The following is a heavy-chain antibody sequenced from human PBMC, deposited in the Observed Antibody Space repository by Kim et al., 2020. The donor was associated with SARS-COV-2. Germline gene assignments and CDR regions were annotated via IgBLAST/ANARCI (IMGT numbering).Heavy chain of an antibody. CDR3: ARGFRSGDGKAFDI. D-gene: IGHD4-17*01. CDR1: GFTFSSYS. J-gene: IGHJ3*02. Sequence: GGSLRLSCAASGFTFSSYSMNWVRQAPGKGLEWVSYISSSSSTIYYADSVKGRFTISRDNAKNSLYLQMNSLRAEDTAVYYCARGFRSGDGKAFDIWGQGTMVTVSS. CDR2: ISSSSSTI. V-gene: IGHV3-48*04.